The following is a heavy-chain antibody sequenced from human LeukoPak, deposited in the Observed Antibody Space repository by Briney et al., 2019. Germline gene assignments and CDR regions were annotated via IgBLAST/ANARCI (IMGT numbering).Heavy chain of an antibody. CDR2: IYGGGKT. CDR3: ARDQATMIRNGFDV. J-gene: IGHJ6*02. Sequence: GGSLRLSCAASGFTVSSNYMSWVRQAPGKGLEWVSVIYGGGKTYYADSVKGRFTLSRDNSKNMLFLQMNGLRVEDTAVYYCARDQATMIRNGFDVWGQGTTVTVSS. D-gene: IGHD3-10*01. V-gene: IGHV3-53*01. CDR1: GFTVSSNY.